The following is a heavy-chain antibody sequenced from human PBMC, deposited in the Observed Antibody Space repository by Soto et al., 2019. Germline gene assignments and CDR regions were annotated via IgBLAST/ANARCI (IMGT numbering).Heavy chain of an antibody. V-gene: IGHV4-30-2*01. CDR2: ISHLEST. CDR1: GASITYGGYS. D-gene: IGHD5-12*01. CDR3: ARGGGYDPFDY. J-gene: IGHJ4*02. Sequence: QLQLHQSGSGLVMASQTLSLTCTLSGASITYGGYSWSWIRQPPGKDLEWLGYISHLESTFYNPSFQSRLTLSIDRSKNQFSLKLASMTAADTAVYYCARGGGYDPFDYWGQGTLVTVAS.